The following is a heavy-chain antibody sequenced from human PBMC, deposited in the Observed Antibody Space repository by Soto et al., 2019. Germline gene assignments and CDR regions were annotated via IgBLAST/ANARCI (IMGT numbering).Heavy chain of an antibody. V-gene: IGHV4-59*01. J-gene: IGHJ6*02. CDR1: GASISNYY. D-gene: IGHD3-10*01. Sequence: VQLQESGPGLVKPSETLSLTCIDSGASISNYYWSGFRQPPEKGLEYIGYVFYSGRTGYNPSLKRRVSISVDASKTPFSLTLTSVTAADPPVYYCSRGSAMVGVVLMNVPYALAVWGPGTTVTVSS. CDR3: SRGSAMVGVVLMNVPYALAV. CDR2: VFYSGRT.